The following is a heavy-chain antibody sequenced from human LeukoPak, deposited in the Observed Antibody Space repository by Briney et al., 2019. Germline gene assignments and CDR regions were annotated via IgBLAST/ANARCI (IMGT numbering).Heavy chain of an antibody. J-gene: IGHJ6*02. CDR3: ASTTSSSSWYLFDYYYGMDV. V-gene: IGHV3-48*03. D-gene: IGHD6-13*01. CDR2: ISSSGSTI. Sequence: GGSLRLSCAASGFTFSSYEMNWVCQAPGKGLEWVSYISSSGSTIYYADSVKGRFTISRDNAKNSLYLQMNSLRAEDTAVYYCASTTSSSSWYLFDYYYGMDVWGQGTTVTVSS. CDR1: GFTFSSYE.